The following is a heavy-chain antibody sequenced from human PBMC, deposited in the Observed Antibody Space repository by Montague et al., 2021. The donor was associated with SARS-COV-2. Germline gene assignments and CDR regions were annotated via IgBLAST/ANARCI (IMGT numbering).Heavy chain of an antibody. CDR2: TYYRSKWYN. Sequence: CAISGDSVSSNXAAWNWIRQSPSRGLEWLGRTYYRSKWYNDYAVSVKRXITINPDTSKNQFSLQLNSVTPEDTAVYYCASGRMVPYSSSWTTLYYYYGMDVWGQGTTVTVSS. J-gene: IGHJ6*02. D-gene: IGHD6-13*01. V-gene: IGHV6-1*01. CDR1: GDSVSSNXAA. CDR3: ASGRMVPYSSSWTTLYYYYGMDV.